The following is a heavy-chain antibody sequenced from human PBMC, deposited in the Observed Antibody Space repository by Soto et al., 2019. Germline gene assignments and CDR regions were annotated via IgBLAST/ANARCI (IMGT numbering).Heavy chain of an antibody. CDR1: GDSISSNNYY. Sequence: SETLSLTCTVSGDSISSNNYYWSWIRQHPGKGLEWIGYIYYSGSTNYNPSLKSRVTISVDTSKNQFSLKLSSVTAADTAVYYCASHGNKVYFDYWGQGTLVTVSS. J-gene: IGHJ4*02. CDR2: IYYSGST. V-gene: IGHV4-61*05. CDR3: ASHGNKVYFDY.